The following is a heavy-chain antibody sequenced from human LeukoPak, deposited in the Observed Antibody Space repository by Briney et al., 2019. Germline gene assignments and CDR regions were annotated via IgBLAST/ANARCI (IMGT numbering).Heavy chain of an antibody. CDR2: ISDYNGKT. V-gene: IGHV1-18*04. CDR1: GYTFTSYG. J-gene: IGHJ4*02. Sequence: ASVKVSCKASGYTFTSYGISWVRQAPGQGLEWMGWISDYNGKTNYAQKLQGRVTMTTDTSTSIAYMELRSLKSDDTAVYYCARDGPDYGDYVNFDYWGQGTLVTVSS. CDR3: ARDGPDYGDYVNFDY. D-gene: IGHD4-17*01.